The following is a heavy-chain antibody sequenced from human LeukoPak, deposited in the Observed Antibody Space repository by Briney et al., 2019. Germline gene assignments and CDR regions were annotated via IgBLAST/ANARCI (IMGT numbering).Heavy chain of an antibody. CDR1: GDSISSSS. D-gene: IGHD2/OR15-2a*01. CDR2: IANNGNA. V-gene: IGHV4-59*08. J-gene: IGHJ6*03. Sequence: PSETLSLTCSVSGDSISSSSWTWIRQSPGKGLESLGYIANNGNAKYKSSFEGRVTMSVDTSKSQFSLTLSSVTAADTAVYYCARRIFSAQFRPLLYSYTDVWGKGTTVTVSS. CDR3: ARRIFSAQFRPLLYSYTDV.